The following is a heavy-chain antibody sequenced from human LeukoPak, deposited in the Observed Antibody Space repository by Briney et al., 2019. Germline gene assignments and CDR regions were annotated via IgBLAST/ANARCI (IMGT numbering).Heavy chain of an antibody. D-gene: IGHD5-18*01. CDR2: ISHDGSNK. Sequence: QSGGSLRLSCAASGFTFSSYAMHWVRQAPGKGLEWVAVISHDGSNKYYADFVKGRFTISGDNSKNTLDLQMNSLRAEDTAVYYCARDLGYSYGTPYFYYGMDVWGKGTTVTVSS. V-gene: IGHV3-30*04. CDR3: ARDLGYSYGTPYFYYGMDV. CDR1: GFTFSSYA. J-gene: IGHJ6*04.